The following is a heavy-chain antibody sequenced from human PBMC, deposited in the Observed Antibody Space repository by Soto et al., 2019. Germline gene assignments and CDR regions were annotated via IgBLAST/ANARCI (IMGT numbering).Heavy chain of an antibody. V-gene: IGHV3-30-3*01. CDR2: ISYDGSNK. D-gene: IGHD4-17*01. Sequence: GWSLRLSCAASGFTFSSYAMHWVRQAPGKGLEWVAFISYDGSNKYYADSVKGRFTISRDNSKYTLYLQMNSLRAEDTAVYYCDREEDGDLYFDYWGQGTLVTVSS. J-gene: IGHJ4*02. CDR3: DREEDGDLYFDY. CDR1: GFTFSSYA.